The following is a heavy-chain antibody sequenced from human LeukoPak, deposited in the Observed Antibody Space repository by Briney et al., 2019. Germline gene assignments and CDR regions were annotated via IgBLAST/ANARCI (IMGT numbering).Heavy chain of an antibody. J-gene: IGHJ4*02. CDR3: AGVRYFDWLLSD. V-gene: IGHV4-39*01. CDR1: GGSISSSSYY. Sequence: SETLSLTCTVSGGSISSSSYYWGWIRQPPGKGLEWIGSIYYSGSTYYNLSLKSRVTISVDTSKNQFSLKLSSVTAADTAVYYCAGVRYFDWLLSDWGQGTLVTVSS. CDR2: IYYSGST. D-gene: IGHD3-9*01.